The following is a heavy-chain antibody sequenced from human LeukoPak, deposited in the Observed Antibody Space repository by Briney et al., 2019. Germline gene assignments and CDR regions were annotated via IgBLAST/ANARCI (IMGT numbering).Heavy chain of an antibody. J-gene: IGHJ4*02. CDR2: INPNNGAT. CDR1: GYTFSGYY. Sequence: ASVKVSCKASGYTFSGYYIHWVRQAPGQGLEWMGWINPNNGATNYAQKFQGGVTMTRDTSITTTYMELSRLTSDDTAVYYYARYNWNDVVSALDYWGQGTLVTVS. D-gene: IGHD1-1*01. V-gene: IGHV1-2*02. CDR3: ARYNWNDVVSALDY.